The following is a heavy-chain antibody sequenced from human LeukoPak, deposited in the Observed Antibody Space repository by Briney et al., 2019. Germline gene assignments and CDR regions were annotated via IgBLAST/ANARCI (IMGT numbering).Heavy chain of an antibody. D-gene: IGHD2-8*01. CDR3: ARDQSYGIDAFDI. CDR1: GFTFSSNY. CDR2: IYSGGST. V-gene: IGHV3-53*01. J-gene: IGHJ3*02. Sequence: GGSLRLSCAASGFTFSSNYMSWVRQAPGKGLEWVSVIYSGGSTYYADSVKGRFTISRDNSKNTLYLQMNSLRAEDTAVYYCARDQSYGIDAFDIWGQGTMVTVSS.